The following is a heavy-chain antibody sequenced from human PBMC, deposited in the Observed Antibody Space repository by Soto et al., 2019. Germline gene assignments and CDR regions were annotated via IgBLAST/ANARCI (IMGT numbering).Heavy chain of an antibody. Sequence: GGSLRLSCAASGFTFSSYAMHWVRQAPGKGLEWVAVISYDGSNKYYADSVKGRFTISRDNSKNTPYLQMNSLRAEDTAVYYCARDLYYYDSSGYPEYFNWFDPWGQGTLVTVSS. CDR3: ARDLYYYDSSGYPEYFNWFDP. V-gene: IGHV3-30-3*01. D-gene: IGHD3-22*01. CDR2: ISYDGSNK. CDR1: GFTFSSYA. J-gene: IGHJ5*02.